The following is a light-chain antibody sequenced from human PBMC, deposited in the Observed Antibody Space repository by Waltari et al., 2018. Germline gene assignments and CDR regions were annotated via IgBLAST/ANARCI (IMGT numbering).Light chain of an antibody. Sequence: EIVLTHSPASLSLSPGDRATLSCRASQSVGRTLACYQQRPGQAPRLLIYDASSRATGIPDRFSGSGSGTDFSLTISRLEPEDFAVYYCQKYGTRPATFGQGTKVEVK. CDR2: DAS. V-gene: IGKV3-20*01. J-gene: IGKJ1*01. CDR3: QKYGTRPAT. CDR1: QSVGRT.